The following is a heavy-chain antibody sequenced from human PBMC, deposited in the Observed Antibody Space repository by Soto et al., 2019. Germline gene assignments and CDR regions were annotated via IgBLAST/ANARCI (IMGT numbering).Heavy chain of an antibody. CDR3: ASWTTVTTERFDAVDI. D-gene: IGHD4-17*01. V-gene: IGHV4-59*01. Sequence: QVQLQESGPGLVKPSETLSLTCTVSGGSISSYYWSWIRQPPGKGLEWIGYIYYSGSTNYNPSLKSRATTAVTASKRQFSLKVSSVTAAETAVYYCASWTTVTTERFDAVDIWGHGTMVTVAS. CDR1: GGSISSYY. J-gene: IGHJ3*02. CDR2: IYYSGST.